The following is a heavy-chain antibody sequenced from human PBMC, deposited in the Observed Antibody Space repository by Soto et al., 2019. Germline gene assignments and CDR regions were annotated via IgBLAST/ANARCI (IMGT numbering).Heavy chain of an antibody. J-gene: IGHJ6*03. Sequence: GGSLRLSCAASGFTFSSYSMNWVRQAPGKGLEWVSYISSSSSTIYYADSVKGRFTISRDNAKNSLYLQMNSLRAEDTAVYYCAREIDCSSTNCYQYYYFYYMEVLGKGTTVTVS. CDR2: ISSSSSTI. D-gene: IGHD2-2*01. V-gene: IGHV3-48*01. CDR3: AREIDCSSTNCYQYYYFYYMEV. CDR1: GFTFSSYS.